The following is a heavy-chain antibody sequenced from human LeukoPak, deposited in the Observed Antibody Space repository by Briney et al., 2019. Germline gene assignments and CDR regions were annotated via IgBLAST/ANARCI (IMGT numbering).Heavy chain of an antibody. Sequence: PGGSLRLSCAASGFTFSSYGMHWVRQAPGKGLEWVAVISYDGPNKYYADSVKGRFTISRDNSKNTLYLQMNSLRAEDTAVYYCAKVRYFDWLAFDYWGQGTLVTVSS. J-gene: IGHJ4*02. CDR3: AKVRYFDWLAFDY. D-gene: IGHD3-9*01. CDR1: GFTFSSYG. V-gene: IGHV3-30*18. CDR2: ISYDGPNK.